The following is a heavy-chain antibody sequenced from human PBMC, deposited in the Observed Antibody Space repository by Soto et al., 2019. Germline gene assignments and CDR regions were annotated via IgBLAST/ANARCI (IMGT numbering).Heavy chain of an antibody. V-gene: IGHV4-39*07. CDR3: ARLANQIAAAGDNNWFDP. J-gene: IGHJ5*02. D-gene: IGHD6-13*01. CDR2: IYYSGSS. Sequence: PSETLSLTCSVSGGSISSRSYSWGWIRQPPGKGLEWIVTIYYSGSSNYDPSLKSRVTISVDTSKNQFSLKLSSVTAADTAVYYCARLANQIAAAGDNNWFDPWGQRTLVTVSS. CDR1: GGSISSRSYS.